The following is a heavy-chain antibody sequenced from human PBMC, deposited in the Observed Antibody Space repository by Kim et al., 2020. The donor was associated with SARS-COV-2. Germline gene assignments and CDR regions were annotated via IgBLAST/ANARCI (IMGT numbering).Heavy chain of an antibody. D-gene: IGHD3-22*01. J-gene: IGHJ5*02. CDR1: GFTFSNYA. CDR2: VSAGGTNT. CDR3: VKDSDSGLLYHSTGINRYDL. V-gene: IGHV3-23*01. Sequence: GGSLRLSCAASGFTFSNYAMTWVRQAPGKGLEWVSSVSAGGTNTYYADSVKGRFTISRDNSKDTLYLQMNSLRGEDTAVYYCVKDSDSGLLYHSTGINRYDLWGLGTLVTVSS.